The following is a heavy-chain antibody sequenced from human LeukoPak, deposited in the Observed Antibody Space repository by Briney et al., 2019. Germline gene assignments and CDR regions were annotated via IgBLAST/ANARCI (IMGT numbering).Heavy chain of an antibody. Sequence: ASVKVSCKASGYTFTGYYMHWVRQAPGQGLEWMGWINPNSGGTNYAQKFQGRVTMTRDTSISTAYMELSRLRSDDMAVYYCAYYSSSWIGTDYWGQGTLVTVSS. CDR2: INPNSGGT. CDR3: AYYSSSWIGTDY. D-gene: IGHD6-13*01. CDR1: GYTFTGYY. J-gene: IGHJ4*02. V-gene: IGHV1-2*02.